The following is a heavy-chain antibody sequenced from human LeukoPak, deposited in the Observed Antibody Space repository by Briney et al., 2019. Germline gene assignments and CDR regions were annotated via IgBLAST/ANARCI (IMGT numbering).Heavy chain of an antibody. D-gene: IGHD1-26*01. CDR1: GGSISSYY. V-gene: IGHV4-59*01. CDR3: PVSGGSYNLV. CDR2: IYYSGST. Sequence: SETLSLTCTVSGGSISSYYWSWIRQPPGKGLEWIGYIYYSGSTNYNPSLKSRVTISVDTSKNQFSLKLSSVTAADTAVYYCPVSGGSYNLVWGQGTLVTVSS. J-gene: IGHJ4*02.